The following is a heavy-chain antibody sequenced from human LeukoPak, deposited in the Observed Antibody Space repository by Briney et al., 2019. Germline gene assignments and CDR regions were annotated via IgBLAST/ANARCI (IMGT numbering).Heavy chain of an antibody. CDR1: GFSFSSYG. CDR2: IRSDGSNK. J-gene: IGHJ4*02. D-gene: IGHD2-21*02. V-gene: IGHV3-30*02. CDR3: ATPGYCGGDCPFDY. Sequence: PGGSLRLSCAGSGFSFSSYGMHWVRQAPGKGLEWMAFIRSDGSNKYYADSVKGRFTISRDNSKNTLYLQMNSLRAEDTAVYYCATPGYCGGDCPFDYWGQGTLVTVSS.